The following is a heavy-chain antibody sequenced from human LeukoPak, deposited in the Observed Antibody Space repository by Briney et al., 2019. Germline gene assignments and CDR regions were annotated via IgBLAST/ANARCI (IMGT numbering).Heavy chain of an antibody. Sequence: ASVKVSCKASGYTFTSYYMHWVRPAPGQGLEWMGIINPSGGSASYAQKFQERVTMTRETSTSTAYMELRSLRCGETAGVYCGRDALDSSTSRYYGMDVWGQGTTVTVSS. CDR2: INPSGGSA. CDR3: GRDALDSSTSRYYGMDV. D-gene: IGHD6-13*01. J-gene: IGHJ6*02. CDR1: GYTFTSYY. V-gene: IGHV1-46*03.